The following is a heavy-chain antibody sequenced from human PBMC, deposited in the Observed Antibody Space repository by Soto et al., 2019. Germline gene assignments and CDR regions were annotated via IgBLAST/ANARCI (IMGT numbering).Heavy chain of an antibody. CDR2: FDPEDGDT. D-gene: IGHD1-26*01. V-gene: IGHV1-24*01. CDR3: ATVGREVGLPRCYWGSPHKRIYYFDY. Sequence: ASVKVSCKVSGYTLTELSMHWVRQAPGKGLEWMGGFDPEDGDTIYAQKFQGRVTMTEDTSTDTAYMELSSLRSEDTAVYYCATVGREVGLPRCYWGSPHKRIYYFDYWGQGTLVTVSS. CDR1: GYTLTELS. J-gene: IGHJ4*02.